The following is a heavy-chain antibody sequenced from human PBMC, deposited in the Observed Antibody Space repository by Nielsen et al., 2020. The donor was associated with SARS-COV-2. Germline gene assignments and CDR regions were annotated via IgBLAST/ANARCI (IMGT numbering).Heavy chain of an antibody. V-gene: IGHV1-2*06. CDR2: INPNSGGK. CDR1: GYTFTGYY. J-gene: IGHJ4*02. D-gene: IGHD4-11*01. CDR3: ARGDYSNPNY. Sequence: ASVKVSCKASGYTFTGYYMHWVRQAPGQGLEWMGRINPNSGGKNYAQKFQGRVTMTRDTSINTAYMELTRLRSDDTAVYYCARGDYSNPNYWGQGSLVTVSS.